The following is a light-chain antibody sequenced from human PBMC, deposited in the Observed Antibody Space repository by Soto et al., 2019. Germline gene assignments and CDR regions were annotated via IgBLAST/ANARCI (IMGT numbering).Light chain of an antibody. CDR2: DAS. J-gene: IGKJ4*01. CDR1: QSVSSY. Sequence: EIVLTQSPATRSLSPGERATLSCRASQSVSSYLAWYQQKTGQAPRLLIYDASNRATGIPARFSGSGSGTDFTLTISSLEPEDFAVYYCQQRSNWPPTFGGGTKVEIK. CDR3: QQRSNWPPT. V-gene: IGKV3-11*01.